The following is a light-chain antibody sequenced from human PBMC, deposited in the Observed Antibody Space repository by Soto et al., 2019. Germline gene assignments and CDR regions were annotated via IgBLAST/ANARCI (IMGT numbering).Light chain of an antibody. CDR1: QTISSW. CDR2: DAS. J-gene: IGKJ1*01. V-gene: IGKV1-5*01. CDR3: QHYNSYSEA. Sequence: DIQMTQSPSTLSGSVGDRVTITCRASQTISSWLAWYQQKPGKAPKLLIYDASSLESGVPSRVSGSGSGTEFTLTISSLQPDDFATYYCQHYNSYSEAFGQGTKVDIK.